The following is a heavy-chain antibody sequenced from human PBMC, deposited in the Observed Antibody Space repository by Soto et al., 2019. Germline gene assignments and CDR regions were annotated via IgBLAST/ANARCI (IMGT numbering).Heavy chain of an antibody. J-gene: IGHJ6*03. Sequence: GGSLRLSCAASVFTFSSYAMSWIRQAPGKGLEWVSAVRGSGGSTYYADSVKGRFTISRHNSKNTLYLQMNSLRAEDTAVYYCAKAHCSGGSCYYYYYYMDVWGKGTTVTVSS. D-gene: IGHD2-15*01. CDR3: AKAHCSGGSCYYYYYYMDV. V-gene: IGHV3-23*01. CDR1: VFTFSSYA. CDR2: VRGSGGST.